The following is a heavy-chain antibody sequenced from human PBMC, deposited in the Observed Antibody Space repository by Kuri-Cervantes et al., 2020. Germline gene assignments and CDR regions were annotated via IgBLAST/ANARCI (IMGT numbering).Heavy chain of an antibody. V-gene: IGHV3-15*01. CDR3: ARDSVYCSGGSCYEESPSWFDP. CDR2: IKSKTDGGTT. CDR1: GFTFSNAW. D-gene: IGHD2-15*01. J-gene: IGHJ5*02. Sequence: GESLKISCAASGFTFSNAWMSWVRQAPGKGLEWVGRIKSKTDGGTTDYAAPVKGRFTISRDDSKNTLYLQMNSLRAEDTAVYYCARDSVYCSGGSCYEESPSWFDPWGQGTLVTVSS.